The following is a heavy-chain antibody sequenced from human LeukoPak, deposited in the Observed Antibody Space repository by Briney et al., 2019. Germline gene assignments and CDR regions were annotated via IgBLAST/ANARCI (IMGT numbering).Heavy chain of an antibody. Sequence: GGSLRLSCAASGFTVSINYMSWVRQAPGKGLEWVSVIYSGGSTYYADSVKGRFTISRDNSKNTLYLQMNSLRAEDTAVYYCARSPPPYYYYYGMDVWGQGTTVTVSS. CDR3: ARSPPPYYYYYGMDV. J-gene: IGHJ6*02. CDR1: GFTVSINY. V-gene: IGHV3-53*01. CDR2: IYSGGST.